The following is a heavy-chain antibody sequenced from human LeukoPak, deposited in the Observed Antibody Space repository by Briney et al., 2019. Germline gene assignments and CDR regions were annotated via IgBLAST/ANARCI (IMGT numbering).Heavy chain of an antibody. CDR1: DSIGSYY. V-gene: IGHV4-4*07. Sequence: SETLSLTCSVSDSIGSYYWSWIRQPAGKGLEWIGRGYSTGRTSSNPSLQSRVTLSVDTSKNKFSLTLSSVTAADTAVYYCARAPARGLYYFDHWGQGAQVIVSS. J-gene: IGHJ4*02. CDR2: GYSTGRT. D-gene: IGHD3-10*01. CDR3: ARAPARGLYYFDH.